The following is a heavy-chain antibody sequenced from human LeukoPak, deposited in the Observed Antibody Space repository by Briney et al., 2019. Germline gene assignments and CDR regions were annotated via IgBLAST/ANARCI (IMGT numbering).Heavy chain of an antibody. D-gene: IGHD3-22*01. V-gene: IGHV4-59*01. CDR3: ARGPSHYYDSSGNFDY. CDR1: GGSINNYY. CDR2: IYYSGST. J-gene: IGHJ4*02. Sequence: SETLSLTCTVSGGSINNYYWNWIRQPPGKGLEWIGYIYYSGSTNYNPSLKSRVTISVDTSKNQFSLKLSSVTAADTAVYYCARGPSHYYDSSGNFDYWGQGTLVTVSS.